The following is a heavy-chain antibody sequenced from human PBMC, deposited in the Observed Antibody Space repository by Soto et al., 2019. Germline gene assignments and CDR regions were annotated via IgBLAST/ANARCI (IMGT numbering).Heavy chain of an antibody. CDR3: AKDRQLVLTLFDY. J-gene: IGHJ4*02. D-gene: IGHD6-6*01. V-gene: IGHV3-23*01. CDR1: GLNFSSYA. CDR2: ISGSGGST. Sequence: GGSLRLSYAASGLNFSSYAMSWVRQAPGKGLEWVSAISGSGGSTYYADSVKGRFTISRDNSKNTLYLQMNSLRAEDTAVYYCAKDRQLVLTLFDYWGQGTLVTVSS.